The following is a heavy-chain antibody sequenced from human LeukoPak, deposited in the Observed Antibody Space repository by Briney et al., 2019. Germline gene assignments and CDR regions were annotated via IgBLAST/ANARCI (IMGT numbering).Heavy chain of an antibody. V-gene: IGHV3-30*02. CDR3: GSRIATAGSVDY. CDR1: GFTFSSYG. J-gene: IGHJ4*02. D-gene: IGHD6-13*01. Sequence: GGSLRLSCAASGFTFSSYGMHWVRQAPGKGLEWVAFIRYDGSNKYYADSVKGRFAISRDNSKNTLHLQMNTLRAEDTAVYYCGSRIATAGSVDYWGQGTQVTVSS. CDR2: IRYDGSNK.